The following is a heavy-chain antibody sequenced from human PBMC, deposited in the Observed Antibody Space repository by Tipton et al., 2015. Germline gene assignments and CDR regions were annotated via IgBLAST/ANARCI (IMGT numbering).Heavy chain of an antibody. CDR2: IHYIGST. CDR3: VSEIAVAGFFDY. V-gene: IGHV4-59*01. Sequence: LRLSCTVSGGSISSYSWSWIRQPPGKGLEWIGYIHYIGSTSYNPSLKSRVSISVDTSKNQFSLKLTSVTAADTAVYYCVSEIAVAGFFDYWGQGTLVTVSS. D-gene: IGHD6-19*01. CDR1: GGSISSYS. J-gene: IGHJ4*02.